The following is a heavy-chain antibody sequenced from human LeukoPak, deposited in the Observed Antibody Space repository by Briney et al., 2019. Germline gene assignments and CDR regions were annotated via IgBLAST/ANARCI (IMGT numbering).Heavy chain of an antibody. CDR1: GFTFSSYA. CDR3: AKVSSRHYYYYYMDV. D-gene: IGHD6-6*01. Sequence: GSLRLSCAASGFTFSSYAMSWVRQAPGKGLEWVSAISGSGGSTYYADSVKGRFTISRDNSKNTLYLQMNSLRAEDTAVYYCAKVSSRHYYYYYMDVWGKGTTVTVSS. V-gene: IGHV3-23*01. CDR2: ISGSGGST. J-gene: IGHJ6*03.